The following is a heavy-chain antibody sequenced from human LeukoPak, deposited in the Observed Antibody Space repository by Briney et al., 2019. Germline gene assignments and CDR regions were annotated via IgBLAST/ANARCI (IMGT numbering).Heavy chain of an antibody. V-gene: IGHV1-46*01. CDR2: INPSGGST. CDR1: GYTFTSYY. CDR3: ASPSYDSSGYFGDAFDL. D-gene: IGHD3-22*01. Sequence: ASVKVSCKASGYTFTSYYMHWVRQAPGQGLEWMGIINPSGGSTSYAQKFQGRVTMTRDMSTSTVYMELSSLRSEDTAVYYCASPSYDSSGYFGDAFDLWGQGTMVTVSS. J-gene: IGHJ3*01.